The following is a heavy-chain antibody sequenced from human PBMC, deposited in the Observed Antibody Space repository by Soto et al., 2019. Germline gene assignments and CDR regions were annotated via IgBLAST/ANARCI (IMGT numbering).Heavy chain of an antibody. D-gene: IGHD5-12*01. J-gene: IGHJ5*02. CDR3: ARESRWLHWFDP. Sequence: ASVKVSCKASGGTFSSYAISWVRQAPGQGLEWMGGIIPIFGTANYAQKFQGRVTITADKSTSTAYMELSSLRSEDTAVYYCARESRWLHWFDPWGQGTLVTVSS. V-gene: IGHV1-69*06. CDR1: GGTFSSYA. CDR2: IIPIFGTA.